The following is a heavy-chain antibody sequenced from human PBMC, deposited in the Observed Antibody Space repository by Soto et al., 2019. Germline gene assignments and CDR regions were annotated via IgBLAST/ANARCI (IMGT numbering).Heavy chain of an antibody. D-gene: IGHD2-8*01. Sequence: SLGLSCTASGFTFSSYAMSWVRQAPGKELEWVSTISGNSGKTNYAESVKGRFSISRDNSKNTVHLQLDSLRAEDTAVYFCAKLGFVLMELYYFHQWGHGTLVTVSS. J-gene: IGHJ4*01. V-gene: IGHV3-23*01. CDR3: AKLGFVLMELYYFHQ. CDR1: GFTFSSYA. CDR2: ISGNSGKT.